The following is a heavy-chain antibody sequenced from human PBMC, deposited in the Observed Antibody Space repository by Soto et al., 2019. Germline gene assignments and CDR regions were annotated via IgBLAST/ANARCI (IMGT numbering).Heavy chain of an antibody. CDR1: YWKSLSPIW. Sequence: SETLGHTYTCYYWKSLSPIWWTWVRQTPGKGLEWIGEIYHTGNTNYNPSLRSRATISVDMSKRQFSLNVTSVTAADTAIYYCARDLTYWGQGTLVTVSS. CDR3: ARDLTY. CDR2: IYHTGNT. J-gene: IGHJ4*02. V-gene: IGHV4-4*02.